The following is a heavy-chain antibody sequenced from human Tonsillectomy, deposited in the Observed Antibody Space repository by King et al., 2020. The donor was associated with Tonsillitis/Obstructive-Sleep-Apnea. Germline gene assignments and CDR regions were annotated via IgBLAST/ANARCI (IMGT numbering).Heavy chain of an antibody. Sequence: VQLVESGGGLVRPGGSLRLSCAASGFTFRSYAMNWVRQAPGRGLEWVSSISSSSSYKYYGDSVEGRFTISRDNAKNSLFLQMDSLGPEDTAVYYCARGFISPLIYFDFWGLGTLVTVSS. V-gene: IGHV3-21*01. CDR1: GFTFRSYA. D-gene: IGHD3-3*02. J-gene: IGHJ4*02. CDR3: ARGFISPLIYFDF. CDR2: ISSSSSYK.